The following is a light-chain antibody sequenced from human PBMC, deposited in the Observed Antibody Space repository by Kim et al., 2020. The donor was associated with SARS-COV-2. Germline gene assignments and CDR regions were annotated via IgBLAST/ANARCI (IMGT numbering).Light chain of an antibody. CDR1: SSNIGSNT. V-gene: IGLV1-44*01. CDR3: AAWDDSLNGWV. J-gene: IGLJ3*02. CDR2: SNN. Sequence: QSVLTQPPSASGTPGQRVTISCSGSSSNIGSNTVNWYQQLTGTAPKLLIYSNNQRPSGVPDRFTGSKSGTSASLAISGLQSEDEADYYFAAWDDSLNGWVFGGGTQLTVL.